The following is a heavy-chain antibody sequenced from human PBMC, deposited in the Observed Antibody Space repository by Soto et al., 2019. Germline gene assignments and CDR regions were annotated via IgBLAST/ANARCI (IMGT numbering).Heavy chain of an antibody. CDR1: GGSISSGGYY. Sequence: PSETLSLTCTVSGGSISSGGYYWSWIRQHPGKGLEWIGNIYYTGSTHYDPSLKSRITISLDTSKNQISLKLSSVTAADTAVYYCASSPGTGIYYAMDVWGQGITVTVSS. CDR3: ASSPGTGIYYAMDV. V-gene: IGHV4-31*03. J-gene: IGHJ6*02. CDR2: IYYTGST. D-gene: IGHD3-9*01.